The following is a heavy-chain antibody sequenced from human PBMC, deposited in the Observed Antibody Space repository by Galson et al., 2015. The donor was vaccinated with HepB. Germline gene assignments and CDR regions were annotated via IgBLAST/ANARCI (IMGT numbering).Heavy chain of an antibody. Sequence: SLRLSCAAYGFTFSSYALSWVRQAPGKGLHWVSLISGSGGSTYYGDSVKGRFTISRDNSKKMLYLQMNSLRVEDTAVYYCAKALLPNYSNSSPPNYFYGMDVWGQGTPVTVS. J-gene: IGHJ6*02. CDR3: AKALLPNYSNSSPPNYFYGMDV. CDR2: ISGSGGST. D-gene: IGHD6-6*01. CDR1: GFTFSSYA. V-gene: IGHV3-23*01.